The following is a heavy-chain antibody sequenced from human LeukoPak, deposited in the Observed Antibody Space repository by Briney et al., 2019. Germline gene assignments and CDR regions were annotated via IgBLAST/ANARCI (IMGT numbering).Heavy chain of an antibody. CDR1: GGSISSSSYY. D-gene: IGHD1-26*01. Sequence: KPSETLSLTCTVSGGSISSSSYYWGWIRQPPGKGLEWIGSIYYSGSTYYNPSLKSRVTISVDTSKNRFSLKLSSVTAADTAVYYCARGEWELPTPFDYWGQGTLVTVSS. J-gene: IGHJ4*02. CDR2: IYYSGST. CDR3: ARGEWELPTPFDY. V-gene: IGHV4-39*07.